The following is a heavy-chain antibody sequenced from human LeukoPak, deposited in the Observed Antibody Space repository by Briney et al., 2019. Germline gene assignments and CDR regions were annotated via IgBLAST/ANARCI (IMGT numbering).Heavy chain of an antibody. V-gene: IGHV3-53*04. CDR2: IYSGGST. J-gene: IGHJ4*02. CDR3: ARGRGRHPTSNDSSGYYSPYFDY. Sequence: PGGSLRLSCAASGFTVSSNYMSWVRQAPGKGLEWVSVIYSGGSTYYADSVKGRFTISRHNSKNTLYLQMNSLRAEDTAVYYCARGRGRHPTSNDSSGYYSPYFDYWGQGTLVTVSS. D-gene: IGHD3-22*01. CDR1: GFTVSSNY.